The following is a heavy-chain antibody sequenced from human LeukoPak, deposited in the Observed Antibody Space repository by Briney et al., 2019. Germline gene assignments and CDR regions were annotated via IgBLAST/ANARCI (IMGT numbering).Heavy chain of an antibody. CDR1: GFTFSSYE. V-gene: IGHV3-53*01. CDR3: ARGPPRPRYYYYYYYLDV. J-gene: IGHJ6*03. CDR2: IYSGGNT. Sequence: GGSLRLSCAASGFTFSSYEVNWVRQAPGKGLEWVLVIYSGGNTYYADSVEGRFTISRDNSKNTLYLQMKSLRVEDTAVYYCARGPPRPRYYYYYYYLDVWGKGTTVTISS. D-gene: IGHD6-25*01.